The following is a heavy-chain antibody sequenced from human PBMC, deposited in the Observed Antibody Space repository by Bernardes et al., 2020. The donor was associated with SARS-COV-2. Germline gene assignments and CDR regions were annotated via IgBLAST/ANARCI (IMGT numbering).Heavy chain of an antibody. D-gene: IGHD4-17*01. V-gene: IGHV3-30*18. Sequence: GGSLRLSCVFSGFTFSSYGMHWVRQAPGKGLEWVAFISFDGNNKYYVDSVKGRFTISRDNSMDTLYLQMDSLRVEDTAAYYCAKDLFMTTLTPSFDSWGQGILVTVSS. CDR1: GFTFSSYG. CDR2: ISFDGNNK. J-gene: IGHJ4*02. CDR3: AKDLFMTTLTPSFDS.